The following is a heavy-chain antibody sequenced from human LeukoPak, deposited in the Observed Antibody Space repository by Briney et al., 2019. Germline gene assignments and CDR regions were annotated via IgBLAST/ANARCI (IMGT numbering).Heavy chain of an antibody. CDR3: TKDGETSYYMDV. D-gene: IGHD3-10*01. Sequence: ASVNVSCKASGHTFTKYAINWVRQAPGQGLEWMGWLNTYTGDTYYAQKFQGRVTLTTQTSTTTAYMELRGLTSDDTAVYYCTKDGETSYYMDVWGGGTTVIVSS. CDR1: GHTFTKYA. V-gene: IGHV1-18*01. CDR2: LNTYTGDT. J-gene: IGHJ6*03.